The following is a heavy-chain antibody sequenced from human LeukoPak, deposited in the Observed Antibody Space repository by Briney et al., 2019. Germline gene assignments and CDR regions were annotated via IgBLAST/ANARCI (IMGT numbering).Heavy chain of an antibody. CDR2: IYTSGST. Sequence: SETLSLTCTVSGYSISSGSYYWSWIRQPAGKGLEWIGRIYTSGSTNYNPSLKSRVTISVDRSKNQFSLKLSSVTAADTAVYYCARWTGDLFDYWGQGTLVTVSS. J-gene: IGHJ4*02. V-gene: IGHV4-61*02. CDR3: ARWTGDLFDY. CDR1: GYSISSGSYY. D-gene: IGHD3/OR15-3a*01.